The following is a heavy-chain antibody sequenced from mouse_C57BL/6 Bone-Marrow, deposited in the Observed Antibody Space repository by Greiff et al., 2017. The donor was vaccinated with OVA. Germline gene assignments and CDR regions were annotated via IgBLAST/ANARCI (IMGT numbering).Heavy chain of an antibody. V-gene: IGHV14-4*01. Sequence: VQLKESGAELVRPGASVKLSCTASGFNITDDYMHWVKQRPEQGLEWIGWIDPENGDTEYASKFQGKATITADTPSHTAYLQLSSLTSEDTAVYYCASFGYFDYWGQGTTLTVSS. CDR1: GFNITDDY. CDR2: IDPENGDT. J-gene: IGHJ2*01. CDR3: ASFGYFDY.